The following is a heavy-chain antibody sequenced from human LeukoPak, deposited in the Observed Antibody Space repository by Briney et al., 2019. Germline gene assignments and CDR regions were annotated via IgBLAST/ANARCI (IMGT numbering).Heavy chain of an antibody. D-gene: IGHD3-10*01. CDR1: GYNFTNYD. V-gene: IGHV1-18*01. Sequence: EASVKVSCKASGYNFTNYDIGWVRQAPGQGLEWMGWINAYNGNTNFAQKLQGRVTMTTDTSTSTAYMELRSLRSDDTAVYYCARERITMVRGVIITPNWFDPWGQGTLVTVSS. CDR2: INAYNGNT. J-gene: IGHJ5*02. CDR3: ARERITMVRGVIITPNWFDP.